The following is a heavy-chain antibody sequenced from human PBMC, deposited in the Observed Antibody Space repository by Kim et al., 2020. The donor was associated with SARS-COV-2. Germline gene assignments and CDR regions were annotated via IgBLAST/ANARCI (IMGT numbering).Heavy chain of an antibody. J-gene: IGHJ4*02. Sequence: PSLKSRVPMSVDTSQNQFSLKLSSVTAADTAVYYCARHVHEQWLVGPVDYWGQGTLVTVSS. CDR3: ARHVHEQWLVGPVDY. V-gene: IGHV4-39*01. D-gene: IGHD6-19*01.